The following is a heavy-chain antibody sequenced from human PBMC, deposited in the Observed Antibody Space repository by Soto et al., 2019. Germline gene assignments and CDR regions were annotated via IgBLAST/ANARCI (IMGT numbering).Heavy chain of an antibody. D-gene: IGHD4-4*01. J-gene: IGHJ6*02. CDR1: GLTCSENG. Sequence: QVQLVESGGGVVQPGRSLRLSCAASGLTCSENGMHWVRQAPGKRLEWVALIWFDGSAQQYADSVKGRFTISRDNSKNTLYLQMDTLRVEDTAVYYCASQSYSRPMDVWGQGTTVTVSS. CDR3: ASQSYSRPMDV. CDR2: IWFDGSAQ. V-gene: IGHV3-33*01.